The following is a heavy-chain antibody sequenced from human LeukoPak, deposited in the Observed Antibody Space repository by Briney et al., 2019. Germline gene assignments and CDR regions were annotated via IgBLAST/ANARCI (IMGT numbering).Heavy chain of an antibody. CDR2: IYYSGST. CDR1: GGSISSYY. J-gene: IGHJ4*02. CDR3: ARVGARDYFDY. D-gene: IGHD1-26*01. V-gene: IGHV4-59*01. Sequence: SETLSLTCTVSGGSISSYYWSWIRQSPGKGLEWIGYIYYSGSTNYNPSLKSQVTISVDTSKNQLSLKLSSVTAADTAVYYCARVGARDYFDYWGQGTLVTVSS.